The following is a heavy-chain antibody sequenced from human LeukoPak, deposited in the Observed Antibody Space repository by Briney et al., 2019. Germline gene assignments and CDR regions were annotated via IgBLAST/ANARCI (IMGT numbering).Heavy chain of an antibody. D-gene: IGHD3-22*01. CDR1: GSTFSNYA. CDR3: AKDGSGYYPNYFDY. CDR2: ITGSGGGT. J-gene: IGHJ4*02. V-gene: IGHV3-23*01. Sequence: GGSLRLSCAASGSTFSNYAMSWVRQAPGKGLEWVSGITGSGGGTYYADSVKGRCTISRDNSKKTLYLQMNSLRAEDTAVYYCAKDGSGYYPNYFDYWGQGTLVTVSS.